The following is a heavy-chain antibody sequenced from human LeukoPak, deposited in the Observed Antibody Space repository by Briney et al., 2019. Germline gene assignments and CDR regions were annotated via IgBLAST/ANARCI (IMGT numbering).Heavy chain of an antibody. J-gene: IGHJ4*02. Sequence: GGSLRLSCAASGFTFDDYAMHWVRQAPGKGLEWVSGISWNSGSIGYADSVKGRFTISRDNAKNSLYLQMNSLRAEDPALYYCAKVGGYDYDYWGQGTLVTVSS. V-gene: IGHV3-9*01. CDR2: ISWNSGSI. CDR3: AKVGGYDYDY. D-gene: IGHD5-12*01. CDR1: GFTFDDYA.